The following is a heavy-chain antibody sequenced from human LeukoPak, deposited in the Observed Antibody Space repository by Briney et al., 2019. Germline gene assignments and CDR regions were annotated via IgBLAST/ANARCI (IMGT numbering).Heavy chain of an antibody. J-gene: IGHJ4*02. Sequence: GASVKVSCKASGYTFTGYYMHWVRQAPGQGLEWMGWINPNSGGTNYAQKFQGRVTMTRDTSISTAYMDLSSLRSDDAAVYYCASRASGSYIDYWGQGTLVTVSS. D-gene: IGHD3-10*01. CDR2: INPNSGGT. CDR3: ASRASGSYIDY. V-gene: IGHV1-2*02. CDR1: GYTFTGYY.